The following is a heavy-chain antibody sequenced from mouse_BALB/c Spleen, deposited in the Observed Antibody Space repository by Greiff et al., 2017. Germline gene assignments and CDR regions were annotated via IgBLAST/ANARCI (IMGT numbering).Heavy chain of an antibody. CDR2: ISYDGSN. CDR1: GYSITSGYY. J-gene: IGHJ4*01. V-gene: IGHV3-6*02. CDR3: ARAYYYAMDY. Sequence: DVQLQESGPGLVKPSQSLSLTCSVTGYSITSGYYWNWIRQFPGNKLEWMGYISYDGSNNYNPSLKNRISITRDTSKNQFFLKLNSVTTEDTATYYCARAYYYAMDYWGQGTSVTVSS.